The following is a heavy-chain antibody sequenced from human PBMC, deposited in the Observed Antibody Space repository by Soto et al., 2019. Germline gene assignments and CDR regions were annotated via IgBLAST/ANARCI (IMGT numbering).Heavy chain of an antibody. CDR3: AHSGSYELGLGY. V-gene: IGHV1-46*01. D-gene: IGHD1-26*01. CDR1: GYTFTSYY. J-gene: IGHJ4*02. CDR2: INPSGGST. Sequence: QVQLVQSGAEVKKPGASVKVSCKASGYTFTSYYMRWVRQAPGQGLEWMGIINPSGGSTSYAQKFQGRVTMTRDTSTSTVYMELSSLRSEDTAVYYCAHSGSYELGLGYWGQGTLVTVSS.